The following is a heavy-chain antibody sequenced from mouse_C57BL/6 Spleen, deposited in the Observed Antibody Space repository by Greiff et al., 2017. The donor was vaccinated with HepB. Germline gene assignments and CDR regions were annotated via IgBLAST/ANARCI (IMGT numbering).Heavy chain of an antibody. J-gene: IGHJ4*01. CDR1: GFSLSTFGMG. D-gene: IGHD1-1*01. CDR2: IWWDDDK. Sequence: QVTLKVSGPGILQPSQTLSLTCSFSGFSLSTFGMGVGWIRQPSGKGLEWLAHIWWDDDKYYNPALKSQRTISKDTSKNQVFLKIANVDTADTATYYCARIRILITTVDLYAMDYWGQGTSVTVSS. CDR3: ARIRILITTVDLYAMDY. V-gene: IGHV8-8*01.